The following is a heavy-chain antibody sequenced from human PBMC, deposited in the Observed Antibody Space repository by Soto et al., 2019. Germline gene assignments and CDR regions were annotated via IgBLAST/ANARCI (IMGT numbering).Heavy chain of an antibody. CDR2: ISSTGSTI. D-gene: IGHD3-3*01. CDR1: GFTVSSYA. Sequence: GGSLRRSGAASGFTVSSYAMNWVRQAPGKWLEWVSYISSTGSTIYYADSVKGRFTISRDNAKKSLYLQMNSLRAEDTAVYCCARDGHTYYDFWSGYHHDAFDIWGQGTMVTVSS. CDR3: ARDGHTYYDFWSGYHHDAFDI. V-gene: IGHV3-48*03. J-gene: IGHJ3*02.